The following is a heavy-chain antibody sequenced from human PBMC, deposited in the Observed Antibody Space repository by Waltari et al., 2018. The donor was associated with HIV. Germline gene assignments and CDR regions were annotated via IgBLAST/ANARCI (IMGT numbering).Heavy chain of an antibody. J-gene: IGHJ3*02. D-gene: IGHD4-17*01. CDR2: IYHSGST. V-gene: IGHV4-38-2*01. CDR3: ARANYGDPRHADRAFDI. Sequence: QVQLQESGPGLVKPSETLSLTCAVSGYSISSGYYWGWIRQPPGKGLEWIGSIYHSGSTYYNPSLKSRVTISVDTSKNQFSLKLSSVTAADTAVYYCARANYGDPRHADRAFDIWGQGTMVTVSS. CDR1: GYSISSGYY.